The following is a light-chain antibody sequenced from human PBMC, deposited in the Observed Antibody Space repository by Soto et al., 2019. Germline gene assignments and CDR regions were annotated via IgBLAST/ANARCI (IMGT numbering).Light chain of an antibody. J-gene: IGKJ5*01. CDR1: QSLTTRD. CDR3: QQYGSSPT. V-gene: IGKV3-20*01. Sequence: EIVLTQSPGTLSLFPGERATLSCRASQSLTTRDLAWYQQKTGQAPRLLIYGASSRATGIPDRFSGGGSGTDFTLTISRLEPEDFAVYHCQQYGSSPTFGQGTRLEIK. CDR2: GAS.